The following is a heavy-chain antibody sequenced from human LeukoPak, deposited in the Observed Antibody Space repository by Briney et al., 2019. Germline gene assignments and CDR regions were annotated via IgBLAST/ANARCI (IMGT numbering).Heavy chain of an antibody. V-gene: IGHV4-34*01. D-gene: IGHD6-13*01. Sequence: PSETLSLTCAVYGGFFSGYYWSWIRQPPGKGLEWIGEINHSGSTDYNPSLKSRVTISVDTSKNQFSLKLSSVTAADTAVYYCARDRRTFSGIAAAGTLGYWGQGTLVTVSS. CDR2: INHSGST. CDR1: GGFFSGYY. J-gene: IGHJ4*02. CDR3: ARDRRTFSGIAAAGTLGY.